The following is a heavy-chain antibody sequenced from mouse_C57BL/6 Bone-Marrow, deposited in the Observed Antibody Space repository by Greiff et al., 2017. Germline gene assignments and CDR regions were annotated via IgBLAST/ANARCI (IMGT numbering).Heavy chain of an antibody. CDR2: ISYDGSN. CDR3: AGITTVVAYYAMDY. V-gene: IGHV3-6*01. J-gene: IGHJ4*01. D-gene: IGHD1-1*01. Sequence: EVHLVESGPGLVKPSQSLSLTCSVTGYSITSGYYWNWIRQFPGNKLEWMGYISYDGSNNYNPSLKNRISITRDTSKNQFFLKLNSVTTEDTATYYCAGITTVVAYYAMDYWGQGTSVTVSS. CDR1: GYSITSGYY.